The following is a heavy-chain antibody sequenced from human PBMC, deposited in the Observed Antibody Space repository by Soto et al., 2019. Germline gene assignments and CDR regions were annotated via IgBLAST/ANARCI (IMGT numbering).Heavy chain of an antibody. V-gene: IGHV4-34*01. Sequence: QVQLQQWGAGLLKPSETLSLTCAVYGGSFSGYYWSWIRQPPGKGLEWIGEINHSGSTNYNPSLKSRVTISVDTSRTQFSLELSSVTAADTAVYYCASGGVMDEFYYYYGMDVWGQGTTVTVSS. CDR1: GGSFSGYY. CDR2: INHSGST. J-gene: IGHJ6*02. D-gene: IGHD2-21*01. CDR3: ASGGVMDEFYYYYGMDV.